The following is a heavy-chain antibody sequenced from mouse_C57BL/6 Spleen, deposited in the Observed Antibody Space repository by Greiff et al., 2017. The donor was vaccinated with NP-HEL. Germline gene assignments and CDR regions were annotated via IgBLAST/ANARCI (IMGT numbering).Heavy chain of an antibody. D-gene: IGHD1-1*01. CDR3: ARGDLTTVDYAMDY. V-gene: IGHV1-7*01. J-gene: IGHJ4*01. CDR1: GYTFTSYW. Sequence: VQLQESGAELAKPGASVKLSCKASGYTFTSYWMHWVKQRPGQGLEWIGYINPSSGYTKYNQKFKDKATLTADNSSSTAYMQLSSLTYDDSAVYYCARGDLTTVDYAMDYWGQGTSVTVSS. CDR2: INPSSGYT.